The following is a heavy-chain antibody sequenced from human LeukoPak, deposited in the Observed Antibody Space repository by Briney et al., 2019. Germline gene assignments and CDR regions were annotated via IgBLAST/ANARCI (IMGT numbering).Heavy chain of an antibody. Sequence: GESLQISCQGSGYSFTSYWIGWVRQMPGKGLEWMGIIYPGDSDTRYSPSFQGQVTISADKSISTAYLQWSSLKASDTAMYYCARPHSSSSVWNAFDIWGQGTMVTVSS. V-gene: IGHV5-51*01. D-gene: IGHD6-6*01. CDR3: ARPHSSSSVWNAFDI. CDR2: IYPGDSDT. CDR1: GYSFTSYW. J-gene: IGHJ3*02.